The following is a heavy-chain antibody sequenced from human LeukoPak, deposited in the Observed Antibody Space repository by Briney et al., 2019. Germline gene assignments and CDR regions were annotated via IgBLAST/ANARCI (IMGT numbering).Heavy chain of an antibody. Sequence: SETLSLTCTVSGGSISSYYWSWIRQPPGKGLEWIGYIYYSGSTNYNPSLKSRVTISVDTSKNQFSLKLSSVTAADTAVYYCARDIVVVPAAIRRVRWFDPWGQGTLVTVSS. CDR3: ARDIVVVPAAIRRVRWFDP. CDR1: GGSISSYY. J-gene: IGHJ5*02. V-gene: IGHV4-59*12. D-gene: IGHD2-2*01. CDR2: IYYSGST.